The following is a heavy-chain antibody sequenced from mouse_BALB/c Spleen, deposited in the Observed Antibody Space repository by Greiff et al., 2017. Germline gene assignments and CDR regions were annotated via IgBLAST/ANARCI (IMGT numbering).Heavy chain of an antibody. V-gene: IGHV5-6-3*01. J-gene: IGHJ4*01. CDR1: GFTFSSYG. CDR3: ARDDGYAMDY. CDR2: INSNGGST. Sequence: EVKLMESGGGLVQPGGSLKLSCAASGFTFSSYGMSWVRQTPDKRLELVATINSNGGSTYYPDSVKGRFTISRDNAKNTLYLQMSSLKSEDTAMYYCARDDGYAMDYWGQGTSVTVSS.